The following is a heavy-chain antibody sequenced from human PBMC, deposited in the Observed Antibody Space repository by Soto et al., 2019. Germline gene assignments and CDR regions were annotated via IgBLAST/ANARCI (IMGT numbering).Heavy chain of an antibody. D-gene: IGHD6-13*01. CDR2: IIPIFGTA. CDR3: ATDAGGRQLVREIDY. J-gene: IGHJ4*02. CDR1: GGTFSSYA. Sequence: SVRVSCKASGGTFSSYAISWVRQAPGQGLEWMGGIIPIFGTANYAQKFQGRVTITADESTSTAYMELSSLRSEDTAVYYCATDAGGRQLVREIDYWGQGTLVTVSS. V-gene: IGHV1-69*13.